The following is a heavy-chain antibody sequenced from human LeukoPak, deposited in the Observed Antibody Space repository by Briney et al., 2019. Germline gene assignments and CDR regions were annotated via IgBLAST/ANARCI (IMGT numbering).Heavy chain of an antibody. J-gene: IGHJ4*02. V-gene: IGHV3-30*04. Sequence: GGSLRLSCAASGFTFSSYAMHWVRQAPGKGLEWVAVISYDGSNKYYADSVKGRFTISRDNSKNTLYLQMNSLRAEDTAVYYCARRYYYDGSGYYSLHYWGQGTLVTVSS. CDR3: ARRYYYDGSGYYSLHY. D-gene: IGHD3-22*01. CDR1: GFTFSSYA. CDR2: ISYDGSNK.